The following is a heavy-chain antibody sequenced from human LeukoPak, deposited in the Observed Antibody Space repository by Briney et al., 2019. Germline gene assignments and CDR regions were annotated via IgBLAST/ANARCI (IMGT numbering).Heavy chain of an antibody. CDR3: ARDRCSGGSCYDDY. CDR1: GYTFTSYG. Sequence: ASVKVSCKTSGYTFTSYGVIWVRQAPGEGLEWMGWINTYNGNTNYAQKVQDRVTMTKDTSTSTAYMELRSLRSDDTAVYYCARDRCSGGSCYDDYWGQGTLVTVSS. CDR2: INTYNGNT. V-gene: IGHV1-18*01. J-gene: IGHJ4*02. D-gene: IGHD2-15*01.